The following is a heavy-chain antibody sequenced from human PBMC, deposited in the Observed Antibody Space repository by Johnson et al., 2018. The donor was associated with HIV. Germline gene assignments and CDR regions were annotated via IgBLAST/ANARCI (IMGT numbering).Heavy chain of an antibody. CDR1: GFTFSSYE. D-gene: IGHD3-3*01. J-gene: IGHJ3*02. CDR3: ARDASLRFLEWFDAFDI. V-gene: IGHV3-48*03. CDR2: ISSSGSTI. Sequence: VQLVESGGGLVKPGGSLRLSCAASGFTFSSYEMNWVRQAPGKGLEWVSYISSSGSTIYYADSVKGRFTISRDNAKNSLYLQMNSLRAEDTAVYYCARDASLRFLEWFDAFDIWGQGTMVTVSS.